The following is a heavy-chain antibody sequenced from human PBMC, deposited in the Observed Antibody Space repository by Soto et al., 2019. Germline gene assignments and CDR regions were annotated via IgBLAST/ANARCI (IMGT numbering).Heavy chain of an antibody. D-gene: IGHD3-22*01. J-gene: IGHJ4*02. V-gene: IGHV4-59*08. CDR1: GASISSYF. Sequence: QVQLQESGPGLVKPSETLSLTCTVSGASISSYFWNWIRQSPGKGLEYIGYIYYSGTTYYNPSLRGRVTISVETSKKQFSLKLSSVTAADTAVYYCGAYDSGGYIWGQGTLVSVSS. CDR3: GAYDSGGYI. CDR2: IYYSGTT.